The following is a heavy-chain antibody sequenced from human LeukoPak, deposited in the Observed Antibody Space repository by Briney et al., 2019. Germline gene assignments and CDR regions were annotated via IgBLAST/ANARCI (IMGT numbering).Heavy chain of an antibody. J-gene: IGHJ4*02. CDR3: ARDRGAYYFDY. CDR2: TRNKANSYTT. V-gene: IGHV3-72*01. CDR1: GFTFSDHY. D-gene: IGHD3-10*01. Sequence: PGGSLRLSCAASGFTFSDHYMYWVRQAPGKGLEWVGRTRNKANSYTTEYAASVKGRFTISRDDSKNSLYLQMNSLKTEDTAVYYCARDRGAYYFDYWGQGTLVTVSS.